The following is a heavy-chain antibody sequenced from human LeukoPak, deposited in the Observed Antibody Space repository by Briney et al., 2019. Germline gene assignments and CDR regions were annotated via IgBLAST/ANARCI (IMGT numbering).Heavy chain of an antibody. CDR2: ISAYNGNT. V-gene: IGHV1-18*01. CDR3: ARPCAPHYYHSSGYPYYYMDV. D-gene: IGHD3-22*01. CDR1: GYTFTCYG. J-gene: IGHJ6*03. Sequence: ASVKVSCKASGYTFTCYGISWVRQAPGQGLEWMGWISAYNGNTNYAQKLQGRVTMTTDTSTSTAYMELRSLRSDDTAVYYCARPCAPHYYHSSGYPYYYMDVWGKGTTVTVSS.